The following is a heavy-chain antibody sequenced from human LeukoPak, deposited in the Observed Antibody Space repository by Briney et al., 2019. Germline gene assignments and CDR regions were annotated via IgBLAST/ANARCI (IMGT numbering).Heavy chain of an antibody. CDR3: AKDILRGSSWYDY. V-gene: IGHV3-30*04. CDR2: ISFDGSNK. CDR1: GFTFSTYA. D-gene: IGHD6-13*01. Sequence: GGSLRLSCAASGFTFSTYAMHWVRQAPGKGLEWVAVISFDGSNKYYADSVKGRFTISRDNSKNTLYLQMNSLRAEDTAVYYCAKDILRGSSWYDYWGQGTLVTVSS. J-gene: IGHJ4*02.